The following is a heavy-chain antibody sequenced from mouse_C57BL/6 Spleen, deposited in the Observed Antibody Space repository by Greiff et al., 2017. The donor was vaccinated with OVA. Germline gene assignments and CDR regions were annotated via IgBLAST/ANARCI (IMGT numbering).Heavy chain of an antibody. CDR2: IDPSDSYT. Sequence: VQLQQPGAELVMPGASVKLSCKASGYTFTSYWMHWVKQRPGQGLEWIGEIDPSDSYTNYNQKFKGKSTLTVDKSSSTAYMQLSSLTSEDSAVYYCARSLGPYYFDYWGQGTTLTVSS. CDR1: GYTFTSYW. CDR3: ARSLGPYYFDY. V-gene: IGHV1-69*01. J-gene: IGHJ2*01. D-gene: IGHD4-1*01.